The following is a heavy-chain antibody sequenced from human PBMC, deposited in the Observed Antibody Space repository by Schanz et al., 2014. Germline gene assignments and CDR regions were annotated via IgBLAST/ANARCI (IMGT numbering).Heavy chain of an antibody. Sequence: EVQLVESGGGLVQPGGSLRLSCAASGFTLSNSDMHWVRQGTGKGLEWVSTIGYLGDTYYPDSVKDRFTVSRDNSKNTVYLQMNRLRAEDTAVYYCARVHHYDPSGWGYFDYWGRGALVTVSS. D-gene: IGHD3-22*01. J-gene: IGHJ4*02. CDR2: IGYLGDT. CDR3: ARVHHYDPSGWGYFDY. V-gene: IGHV3-13*01. CDR1: GFTLSNSD.